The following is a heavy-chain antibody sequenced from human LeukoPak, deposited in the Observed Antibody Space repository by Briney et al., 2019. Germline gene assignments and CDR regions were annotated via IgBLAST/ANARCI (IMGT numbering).Heavy chain of an antibody. CDR2: ISYDGSNK. J-gene: IGHJ4*02. V-gene: IGHV3-30-3*01. CDR3: ARPLGYCSGGSCWYYFDY. Sequence: PGGSLSLSCAASGFVFTVYTMNWVRQAPGKGLEWVAVISYDGSNKYYADSVKGRFTISRDNSKNTLYLQMNSLRAEDTAVYYCARPLGYCSGGSCWYYFDYWGQGTLVTVSS. D-gene: IGHD2-15*01. CDR1: GFVFTVYT.